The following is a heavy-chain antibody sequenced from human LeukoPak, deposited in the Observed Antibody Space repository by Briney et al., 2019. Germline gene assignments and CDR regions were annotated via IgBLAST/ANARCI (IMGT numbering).Heavy chain of an antibody. J-gene: IGHJ4*02. CDR1: GYTFTEYY. CDR3: ARAYMIPPNRPFGY. CDR2: INPHSGGT. Sequence: GASVKVSCKASGYTFTEYYMHWVRQAPGQGLEWMGWINPHSGGTNYAQKFQGRVTMTRDTSISTAYMELSRLRSDDTAVYYCARAYMIPPNRPFGYWGQGTLVTVSS. D-gene: IGHD3-16*01. V-gene: IGHV1-2*02.